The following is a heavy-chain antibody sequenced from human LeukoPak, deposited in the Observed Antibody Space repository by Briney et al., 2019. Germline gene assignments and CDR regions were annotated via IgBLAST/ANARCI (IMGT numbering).Heavy chain of an antibody. V-gene: IGHV3-21*01. CDR2: ISSSSIYI. D-gene: IGHD3-10*01. Sequence: KTGGSLRLSCAASGFTFSTYVMNWVRQAPGKGLEWVSTISSSSIYIYYADSVKGRSTISRDNAKNSLYLQMNSLRAEDTALYYCALGHVGGSGSPCFAYWGQGTLVTVSS. CDR3: ALGHVGGSGSPCFAY. J-gene: IGHJ4*02. CDR1: GFTFSTYV.